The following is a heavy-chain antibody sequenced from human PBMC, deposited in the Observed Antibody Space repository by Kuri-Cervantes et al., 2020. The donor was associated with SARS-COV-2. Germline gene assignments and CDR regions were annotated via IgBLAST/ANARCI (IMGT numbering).Heavy chain of an antibody. J-gene: IGHJ6*02. CDR3: ASSRSITIFGVVINYYYGMDV. V-gene: IGHV3-53*05. CDR1: GFTVSSNY. D-gene: IGHD3-3*01. CDR2: IYSGGST. Sequence: GGSLRLSCAASGFTVSSNYMSWVRQAPGKGLEWVSVIYSGGSTYYADSVKGRFTISRDNSKNTLYLQMNSLRSEDTAVYYCASSRSITIFGVVINYYYGMDVWGQGTTVTVSS.